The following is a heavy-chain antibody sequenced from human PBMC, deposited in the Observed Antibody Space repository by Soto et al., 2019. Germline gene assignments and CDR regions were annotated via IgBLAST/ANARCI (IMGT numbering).Heavy chain of an antibody. J-gene: IGHJ6*02. CDR1: GFTFSSYE. CDR3: AREITLGYDFWSGYYSASDGMDV. CDR2: ISSSGSTI. V-gene: IGHV3-48*03. Sequence: GGSLRLSCAASGFTFSSYEMNWVRQAPGKGLEWVSYISSSGSTIYYADSVKGRFTISRDNAKNSLYLQMNSLRAEDTAVYYCAREITLGYDFWSGYYSASDGMDVWGQGTTVTVSS. D-gene: IGHD3-3*01.